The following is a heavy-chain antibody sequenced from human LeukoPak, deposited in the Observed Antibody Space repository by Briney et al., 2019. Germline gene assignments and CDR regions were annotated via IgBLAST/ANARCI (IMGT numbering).Heavy chain of an antibody. CDR1: GGTFTSYA. CDR3: ARAFYCSSTSCYGDDAFDI. V-gene: IGHV1-69*05. J-gene: IGHJ3*02. D-gene: IGHD2-2*01. Sequence: SVKVSCKASGGTFTSYAISWVRQAAGQGVEWMGGIIPIFGTANYAQKFQGRVTITTDESTSTAYMELSSLRSEDTAVYYCARAFYCSSTSCYGDDAFDIWGQGTMVTVSS. CDR2: IIPIFGTA.